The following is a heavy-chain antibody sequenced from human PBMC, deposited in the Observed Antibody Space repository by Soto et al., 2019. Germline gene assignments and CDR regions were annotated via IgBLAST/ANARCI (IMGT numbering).Heavy chain of an antibody. J-gene: IGHJ4*02. Sequence: QVQLVESGGGIVQPGESLRLSCEASGFTFISYSIHWVRQAPGKGLEWVATISHDGARTSYADSVNGQFTISRDNSKTTVYLEMNSLRVEDTAVYHCARDKDWGWHDYWGQGTLVTVSS. CDR1: GFTFISYS. CDR2: ISHDGART. D-gene: IGHD2-8*02. CDR3: ARDKDWGWHDY. V-gene: IGHV3-30-3*01.